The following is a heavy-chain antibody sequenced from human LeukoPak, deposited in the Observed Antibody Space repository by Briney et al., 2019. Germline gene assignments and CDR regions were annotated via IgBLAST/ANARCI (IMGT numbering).Heavy chain of an antibody. D-gene: IGHD2-21*01. CDR1: GGSISSGGYY. Sequence: SQTLSLTCTVSGGSISSGGYYWSWIRQPPGKGLEWIGYIYHSGSTYYNPSLKSRVTISVDRSKNQFSLKLSSVTAADTAVYYCARGCGGDCYPSAFDIWGQGTMVTVSS. CDR3: ARGCGGDCYPSAFDI. J-gene: IGHJ3*02. V-gene: IGHV4-30-2*01. CDR2: IYHSGST.